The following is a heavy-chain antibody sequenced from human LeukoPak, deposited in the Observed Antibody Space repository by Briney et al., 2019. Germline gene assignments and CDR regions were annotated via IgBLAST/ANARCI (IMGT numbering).Heavy chain of an antibody. CDR1: GFTFSSYG. CDR3: ARFSTTVTFSVLWYFDL. Sequence: GGSLRLSCAASGFTFSSYGMHWVRQAPGKGLEWVAFIRYDGSNKYYADSVKGRFTISRDNSKNTLYLQMSSLRAEDTAVYYCARFSTTVTFSVLWYFDLWGRGTLVTVSS. V-gene: IGHV3-30*02. D-gene: IGHD4-17*01. J-gene: IGHJ2*01. CDR2: IRYDGSNK.